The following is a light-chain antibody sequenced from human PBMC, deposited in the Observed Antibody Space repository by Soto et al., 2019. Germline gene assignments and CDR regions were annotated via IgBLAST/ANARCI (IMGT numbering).Light chain of an antibody. CDR3: QQRHMCPIT. V-gene: IGKV3-11*01. Sequence: EVVLTQSPVTLSLSPGERATLSCRASQSFRGLLAWYQQKPGQAPRLLIYDAYNRATGIPPRFSGSGSGTAFTLTISSLEPEDSAVYYCQQRHMCPITFGPGTRLEMK. CDR1: QSFRGL. J-gene: IGKJ5*01. CDR2: DAY.